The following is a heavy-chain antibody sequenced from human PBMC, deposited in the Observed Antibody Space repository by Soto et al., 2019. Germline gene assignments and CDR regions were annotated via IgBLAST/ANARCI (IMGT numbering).Heavy chain of an antibody. CDR2: ISASNGNT. Sequence: QVQLVQSGAAVVKPGASVKVSCKASGYSFTSYAISWVRQAPGQGLEWMGWISASNGNTDYAQKLQGRVTMTTDTSTSTTDMDLRSGRSDDTAVYYCVRDGGVVVPRTLWWTFDYWGPGTLVTVSS. CDR1: GYSFTSYA. D-gene: IGHD2-15*01. V-gene: IGHV1-18*01. CDR3: VRDGGVVVPRTLWWTFDY. J-gene: IGHJ4*02.